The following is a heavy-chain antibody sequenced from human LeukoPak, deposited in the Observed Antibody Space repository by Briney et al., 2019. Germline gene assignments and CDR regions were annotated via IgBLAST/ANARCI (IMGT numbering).Heavy chain of an antibody. D-gene: IGHD4-17*01. J-gene: IGHJ6*02. V-gene: IGHV3-11*06. CDR1: GFTFGDYY. CDR3: ARDQGPTVTTSRYYYGMGV. Sequence: GGSLRLSCAASGFTFGDYYMSWIRQAPGKGLEWVSSISSSSTYIYYADSVKGRFTISRDNAKNSLYLQVNSLRVEDTAVYYCARDQGPTVTTSRYYYGMGVWGQGTTVTVSS. CDR2: ISSSSTYI.